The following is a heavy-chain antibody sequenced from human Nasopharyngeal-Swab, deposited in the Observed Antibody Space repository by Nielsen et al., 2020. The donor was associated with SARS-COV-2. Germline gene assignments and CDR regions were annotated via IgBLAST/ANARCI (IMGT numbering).Heavy chain of an antibody. CDR2: IKSKTDGGTT. Sequence: VRQAPGKGLEWVGRIKSKTDGGTTDYAAPVKGRFTISRDDSKSIAYLQMNSLKTEDTAVYYCTSEIYDSSGFWGQGTLVTVSS. V-gene: IGHV3-15*01. CDR3: TSEIYDSSGF. D-gene: IGHD3-22*01. J-gene: IGHJ4*02.